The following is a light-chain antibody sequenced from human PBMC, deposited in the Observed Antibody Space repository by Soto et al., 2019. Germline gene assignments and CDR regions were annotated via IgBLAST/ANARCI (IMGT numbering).Light chain of an antibody. Sequence: EIVMTQSPATLSVSPGERATLSCRASQSVNSNLAWYQQKPGLAPRLLIYDASSRATGIPDRFSGSGSGTDFTLTISSPEPEDFAVYYCQQYGSSPPITFGQGTRLEIK. V-gene: IGKV3D-20*01. CDR2: DAS. CDR3: QQYGSSPPIT. CDR1: QSVNSN. J-gene: IGKJ5*01.